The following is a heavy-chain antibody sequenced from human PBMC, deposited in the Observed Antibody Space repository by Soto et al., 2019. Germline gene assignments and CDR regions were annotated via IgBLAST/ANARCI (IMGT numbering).Heavy chain of an antibody. CDR3: ARGSYYYDRSGYYHY. J-gene: IGHJ4*02. CDR2: IYYSGST. CDR1: GGSISSGDYY. V-gene: IGHV4-30-4*01. D-gene: IGHD3-22*01. Sequence: SETLSLTCTVSGGSISSGDYYWSWIRQPPGKGLEWIGYIYYSGSTYYNPSLKRQVTISVDTSKNQISLKLSSVTAADTAVYYCARGSYYYDRSGYYHYWGQGTLVTVS.